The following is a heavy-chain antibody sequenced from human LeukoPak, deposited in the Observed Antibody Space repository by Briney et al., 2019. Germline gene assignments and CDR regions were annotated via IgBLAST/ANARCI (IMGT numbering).Heavy chain of an antibody. V-gene: IGHV3-21*01. CDR1: GFTFSSYS. Sequence: GGCLRLSCAASGFTFSSYSMNWVRQAPGKGLEWVSSISSSSSYIYYADSVKGRFTISRDNAKNSLYLQMNSLRAEDTAVYYCARDQVADRFDYWGQGTLVTVSS. CDR3: ARDQVADRFDY. CDR2: ISSSSSYI. D-gene: IGHD6-19*01. J-gene: IGHJ4*02.